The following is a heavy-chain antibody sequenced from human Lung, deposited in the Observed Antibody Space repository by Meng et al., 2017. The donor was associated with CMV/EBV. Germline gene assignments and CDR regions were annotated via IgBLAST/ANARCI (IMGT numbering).Heavy chain of an antibody. CDR2: IIPLFGTA. V-gene: IGHV1-69*05. Sequence: XVXVSXXASWGTFSNYAVTWVRQAPGQGLEWMGGIIPLFGTADYAQKFQGRVTITTDDSTTTAYMELSSLKSEDTAVYFCAGGPADRRGIVLVTAALGAFDVWGQGXRVTVSS. CDR1: WGTFSNYA. CDR3: AGGPADRRGIVLVTAALGAFDV. J-gene: IGHJ3*01. D-gene: IGHD2-8*02.